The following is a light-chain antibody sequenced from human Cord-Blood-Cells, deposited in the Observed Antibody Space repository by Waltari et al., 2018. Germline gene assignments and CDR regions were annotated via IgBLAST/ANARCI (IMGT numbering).Light chain of an antibody. Sequence: QSALIQPASVSGSPGQWITISCTATSSDVGSYNLVTWYQQHPGKAPKLMIYEGSKRRSGVSKRYSGSKSGNTASLTISGLQAEDEADYYFCSYAGSSTWVFGGGTKLTVL. CDR2: EGS. CDR3: CSYAGSSTWV. V-gene: IGLV2-23*01. CDR1: SSDVGSYNL. J-gene: IGLJ3*02.